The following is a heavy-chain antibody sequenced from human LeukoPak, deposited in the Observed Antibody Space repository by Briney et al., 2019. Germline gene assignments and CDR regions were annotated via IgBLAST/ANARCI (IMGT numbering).Heavy chain of an antibody. Sequence: GSLRLSCAASGFTFSSYEMNWVRQAPGKGLEWVSYISSSGSTIYYADSVKGRFTISGDNAKNSLYLQMNSLRAEDTAVYYCARETYDYVWGSYRHTYNWFDPWGQGTLVTVSS. D-gene: IGHD3-16*02. CDR2: ISSSGSTI. V-gene: IGHV3-48*03. CDR3: ARETYDYVWGSYRHTYNWFDP. CDR1: GFTFSSYE. J-gene: IGHJ5*02.